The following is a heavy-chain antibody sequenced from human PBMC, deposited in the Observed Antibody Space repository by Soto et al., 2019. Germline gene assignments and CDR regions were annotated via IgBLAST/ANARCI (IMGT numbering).Heavy chain of an antibody. CDR1: GFTFSSYA. CDR2: ISGSGGST. V-gene: IGHV3-23*01. J-gene: IGHJ1*01. Sequence: GESLKISCAASGFTFSSYAMSWVRQAPGKGLEWVSAISGSGGSTYYADSVKGRFTISRDNSKNTLYLQMNSLRAEDTAVYYCAKDPGFGDEYFQHWGQGTLVTVSS. CDR3: AKDPGFGDEYFQH. D-gene: IGHD3-10*01.